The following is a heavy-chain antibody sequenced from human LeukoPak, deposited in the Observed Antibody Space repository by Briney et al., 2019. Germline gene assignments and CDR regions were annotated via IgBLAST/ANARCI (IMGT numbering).Heavy chain of an antibody. Sequence: PSETLSLTCTVSAGSISSGDYYWSWIRQPAGKGLEWIGRIYSPGTNYNYNPSLKSRVTISIDTSKNQFSLKLTSVTAADTAVYYCAGVILEWSLYFDYWGQGTLVTVSS. CDR1: AGSISSGDYY. CDR3: AGVILEWSLYFDY. V-gene: IGHV4-61*02. CDR2: IYSPGT. J-gene: IGHJ4*02. D-gene: IGHD3-3*01.